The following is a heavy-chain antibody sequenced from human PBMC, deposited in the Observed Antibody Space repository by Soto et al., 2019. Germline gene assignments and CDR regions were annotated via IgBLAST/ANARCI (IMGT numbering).Heavy chain of an antibody. J-gene: IGHJ4*02. CDR3: ARDPSRDYYDSSGYYF. Sequence: SVKVSFKASGGPFSSYAISLVRQAPGQGLEWMGGIIPIFGTANYAQKFQGRVTITADESTSTAYMELSSLRSEDTAVYYCARDPSRDYYDSSGYYFWGQGTMVTVSS. V-gene: IGHV1-69*13. D-gene: IGHD3-22*01. CDR2: IIPIFGTA. CDR1: GGPFSSYA.